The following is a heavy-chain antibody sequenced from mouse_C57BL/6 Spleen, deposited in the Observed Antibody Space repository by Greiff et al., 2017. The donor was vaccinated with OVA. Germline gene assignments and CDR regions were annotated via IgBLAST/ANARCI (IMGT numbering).Heavy chain of an antibody. CDR1: GYTFTSYW. Sequence: QVQLQQPGAELVMPGASVKLSCKASGYTFTSYWMHWVKQRPGQGLEWIGEIDPSDSYTNYNQKFKGKSTLTVDKSSSTAYMQLSSLTSEDSAVYYCARGTTVVARYFDYWGKGTTLTVSS. J-gene: IGHJ2*01. CDR3: ARGTTVVARYFDY. V-gene: IGHV1-69*01. CDR2: IDPSDSYT. D-gene: IGHD1-1*01.